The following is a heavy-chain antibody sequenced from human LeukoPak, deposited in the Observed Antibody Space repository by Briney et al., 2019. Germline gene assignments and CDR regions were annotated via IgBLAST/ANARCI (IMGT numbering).Heavy chain of an antibody. D-gene: IGHD6-13*01. J-gene: IGHJ5*02. V-gene: IGHV1-69*06. CDR3: ARGYSSSWYWFDP. CDR1: GGTFSSYA. Sequence: GASVKVSCKASGGTFSSYAISWVRQAPGQGLEWMGGIIPIFSTANYAQKFQGRVTITADKSTSTAYMELSSLRSEDTAVYYCARGYSSSWYWFDPWGQGTLVTVSS. CDR2: IIPIFSTA.